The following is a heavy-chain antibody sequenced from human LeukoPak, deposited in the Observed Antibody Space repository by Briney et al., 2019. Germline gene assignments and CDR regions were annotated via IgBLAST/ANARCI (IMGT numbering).Heavy chain of an antibody. V-gene: IGHV4-38-2*01. CDR1: GYSISSGYY. D-gene: IGHD2-2*01. CDR2: IYYSGST. CDR3: ARSLSYQLLNFDY. Sequence: SETLSLTCAVSGYSISSGYYWGWIRQPPGKGLEWIGSIYYSGSTYYNPSLKSRVTISVDTSKNQFSLKLSSVTAADTAVYYCARSLSYQLLNFDYWGQEPWSPSPQ. J-gene: IGHJ4*01.